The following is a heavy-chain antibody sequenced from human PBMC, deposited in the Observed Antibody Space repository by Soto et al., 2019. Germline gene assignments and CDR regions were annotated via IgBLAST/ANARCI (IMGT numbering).Heavy chain of an antibody. J-gene: IGHJ4*02. CDR2: INHSGST. CDR3: ARAAMSYDILTGYYWDY. CDR1: GGSFSGYY. Sequence: PSETLSLTCAVYGGSFSGYYWSWIRQPPGKGLEWIGEINHSGSTNYNPSLKSRVTISVDTSKNQFSLKLSSVTAADTAVYYCARAAMSYDILTGYYWDYWGQGTLVTVSS. D-gene: IGHD3-9*01. V-gene: IGHV4-34*01.